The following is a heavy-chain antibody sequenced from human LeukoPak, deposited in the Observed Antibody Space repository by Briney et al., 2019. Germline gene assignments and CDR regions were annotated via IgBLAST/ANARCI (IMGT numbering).Heavy chain of an antibody. J-gene: IGHJ3*02. D-gene: IGHD3-9*01. V-gene: IGHV4-4*07. Sequence: SETLSLTCTVSGGSISSYYWSWIRQPAGKGLEWIGRIYTNGSTNYNPSLKSRVTMSVDTSKNQFSLKLSSVTAADTAVYYRARDYDILTGYYGGDAFDIWGQGTMVTVSS. CDR1: GGSISSYY. CDR3: ARDYDILTGYYGGDAFDI. CDR2: IYTNGST.